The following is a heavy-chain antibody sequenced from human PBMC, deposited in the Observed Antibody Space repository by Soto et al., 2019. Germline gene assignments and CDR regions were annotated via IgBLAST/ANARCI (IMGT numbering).Heavy chain of an antibody. D-gene: IGHD2-15*01. J-gene: IGHJ3*02. CDR2: IGTAGDT. CDR3: ARGHTEYCSGGSCYRDGAFDI. V-gene: IGHV3-13*01. CDR1: GFTFSSYD. Sequence: EVQLVESGGGLVQPGGSLRLSCAASGFTFSSYDMHWVRQATGKGLEWVSAIGTAGDTYYPGSVKGRFTISRENAKNSLYLQMNSLRAGDTAVYYCARGHTEYCSGGSCYRDGAFDIWGQGTMVTVSS.